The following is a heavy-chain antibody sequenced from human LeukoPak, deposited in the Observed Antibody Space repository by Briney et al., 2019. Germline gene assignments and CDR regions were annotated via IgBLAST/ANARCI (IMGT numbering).Heavy chain of an antibody. CDR1: GGSISSSNW. D-gene: IGHD3-3*01. V-gene: IGHV4-4*02. J-gene: IGHJ5*02. CDR2: IYYSGST. Sequence: SETLSLTCAVSGGSISSSNWWSWVRQPPGKGLEWIGSIYYSGSTYYNPSLKSRVTISVDTSKNQFSLKLSSVTAADTAVYYCARVSTYYDFWSGYYESANWFDPWGQGTLVTVSS. CDR3: ARVSTYYDFWSGYYESANWFDP.